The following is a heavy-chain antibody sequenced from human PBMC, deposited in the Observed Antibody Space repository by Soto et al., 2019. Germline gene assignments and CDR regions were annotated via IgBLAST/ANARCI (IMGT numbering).Heavy chain of an antibody. Sequence: GGSLRLSCAASGFTFSSYGMHWVRQAPGKGLEWVAVISYDGSNKYYADSVKGRFTISRDNSKNTLYLQMNSLRAEDTAVYYCAKESDTAMVDYYYYYYGMDVWGQGTTVTVSS. J-gene: IGHJ6*02. CDR1: GFTFSSYG. D-gene: IGHD5-18*01. CDR3: AKESDTAMVDYYYYYYGMDV. V-gene: IGHV3-30*18. CDR2: ISYDGSNK.